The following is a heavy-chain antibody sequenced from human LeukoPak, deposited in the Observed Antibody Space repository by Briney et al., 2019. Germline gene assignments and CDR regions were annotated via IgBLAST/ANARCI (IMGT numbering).Heavy chain of an antibody. J-gene: IGHJ4*02. D-gene: IGHD5-24*01. CDR1: GYTFTSYY. CDR3: ASNEGDGYNYETDY. V-gene: IGHV1-46*01. CDR2: INPGDGST. Sequence: ASVKVSCKASGYTFTSYYMHWVRQAPGQGLEWMGIINPGDGSTSYTQKFQGRVTMTRDTSTSTVFLDLSRLRAEDTAVYYCASNEGDGYNYETDYWGQGTLVTVSS.